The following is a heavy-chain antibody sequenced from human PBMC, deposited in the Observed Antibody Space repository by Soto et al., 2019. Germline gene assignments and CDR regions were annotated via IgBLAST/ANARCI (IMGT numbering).Heavy chain of an antibody. J-gene: IGHJ6*02. CDR3: AKGNMVRGSYYGMDL. D-gene: IGHD3-10*01. CDR1: GFTFSSYA. CDR2: ISTSGTKI. Sequence: VGSLRLSCAASGFTFSSYAMTWVRLAPGKGLEWVSTISTSGTKIYYADSVKGRFSISRDNSDNTVSLQMSSLGAEDTAIYYCAKGNMVRGSYYGMDLWGPGTTVTVSS. V-gene: IGHV3-23*01.